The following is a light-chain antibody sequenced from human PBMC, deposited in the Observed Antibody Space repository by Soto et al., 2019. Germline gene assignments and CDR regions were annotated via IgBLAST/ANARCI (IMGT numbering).Light chain of an antibody. V-gene: IGKV4-1*01. CDR3: QQYYSTPFT. CDR2: WAS. Sequence: DIVMTPSPDSLAVSLGERATINCKSSRSVLYSSNNKNYLAWYQQKPGQPPKLLIYWASTRESGVPDRFSGSGSGTDFILTINSLQAEDVAVYYCQQYYSTPFTFGPGTKVDI. CDR1: RSVLYSSNNKNY. J-gene: IGKJ3*01.